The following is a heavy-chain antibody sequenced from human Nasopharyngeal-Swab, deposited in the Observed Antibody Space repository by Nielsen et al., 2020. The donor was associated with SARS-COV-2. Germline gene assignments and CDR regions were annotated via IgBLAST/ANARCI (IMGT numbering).Heavy chain of an antibody. CDR2: IRSSGSTI. Sequence: GESLKISCAASGFTFSSYEMNWVRQAPGKGLEWVSYIRSSGSTIYYADSVKGRFTISRDNVKNSLYLQMNSLRAEDTAVYYCAPSSGWYYFDYWGQGTLVTVSS. V-gene: IGHV3-48*03. CDR1: GFTFSSYE. D-gene: IGHD6-19*01. J-gene: IGHJ4*02. CDR3: APSSGWYYFDY.